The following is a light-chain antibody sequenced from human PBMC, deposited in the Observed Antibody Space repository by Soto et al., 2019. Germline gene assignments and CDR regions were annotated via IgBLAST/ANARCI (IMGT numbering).Light chain of an antibody. CDR3: QQLLSNPT. Sequence: PLTQSPSSLSASVGDRVTITCRASQGVNSYLAWYQQKPGIAPNLLIYGASTLQSGVPSRFSGSGSGTDFTLTIRSLKPEEFATDYCQQLLSNPTFGQGTRLEIK. J-gene: IGKJ5*01. CDR1: QGVNSY. V-gene: IGKV1-9*01. CDR2: GAS.